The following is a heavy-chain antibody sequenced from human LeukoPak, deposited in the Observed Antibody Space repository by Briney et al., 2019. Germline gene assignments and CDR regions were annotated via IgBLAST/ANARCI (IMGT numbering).Heavy chain of an antibody. Sequence: SETLSLTCTVSGGSISRYYWSWIRQPAGKGLEWIGRIYTSGSTNYNPSLKSRVTISVDKSKNQFSLKLSSVTAADTAVYYCARDKEHWLVYIGDAFDIWGQGTMVTVSS. V-gene: IGHV4-4*07. CDR2: IYTSGST. J-gene: IGHJ3*02. CDR3: ARDKEHWLVYIGDAFDI. CDR1: GGSISRYY. D-gene: IGHD6-19*01.